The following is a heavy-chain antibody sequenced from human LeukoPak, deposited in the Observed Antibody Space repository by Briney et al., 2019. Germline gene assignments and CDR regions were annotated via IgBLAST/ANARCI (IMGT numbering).Heavy chain of an antibody. D-gene: IGHD3-10*01. J-gene: IGHJ4*02. CDR2: IYYDGSNK. Sequence: GGSLRLSCAASGFTFSAYGIHWVRQAPGKGLEWVALIYYDGSNKYYADSVKGRFTISRDNSENTLYVQMNSLRAEDTAVYYCAGHHTRGSAQRVDYWGQGTLVTVSS. CDR1: GFTFSAYG. CDR3: AGHHTRGSAQRVDY. V-gene: IGHV3-30*02.